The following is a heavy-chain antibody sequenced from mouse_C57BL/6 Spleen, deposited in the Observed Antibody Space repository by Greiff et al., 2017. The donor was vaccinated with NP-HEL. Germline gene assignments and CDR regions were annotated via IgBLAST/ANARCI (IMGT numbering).Heavy chain of an antibody. J-gene: IGHJ2*01. CDR2: IHPNSGST. V-gene: IGHV1-64*01. D-gene: IGHD3-2*02. CDR3: ARSGSSGLSHYFDY. CDR1: GYTFTSYW. Sequence: QVQLQQPGAELVKPGASVKLSCKASGYTFTSYWMHWVKQRPGQGLEWIGMIHPNSGSTNYNEKFKSKATLTVDKSSSTAYMQLSSLTSEDSAVYYCARSGSSGLSHYFDYWGQGTTLTVSS.